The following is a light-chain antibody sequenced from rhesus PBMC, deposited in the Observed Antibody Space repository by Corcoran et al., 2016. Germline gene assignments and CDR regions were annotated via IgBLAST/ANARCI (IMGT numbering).Light chain of an antibody. CDR2: KAS. J-gene: IGKJ2*01. CDR3: QQYSSSPYS. CDR1: QSISSW. Sequence: DIQMTQSPSSLSASVGDTVTITCRASQSISSWLAWYQQKPGKAPKLLIYKASSLQRWVPSRFSGSGSGTDVTLTISSLQSEDFATYYCQQYSSSPYSFGQGTKVEIK. V-gene: IGKV1-22*01.